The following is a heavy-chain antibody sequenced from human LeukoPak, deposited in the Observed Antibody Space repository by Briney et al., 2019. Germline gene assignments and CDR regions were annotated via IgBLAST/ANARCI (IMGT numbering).Heavy chain of an antibody. CDR1: GFTFSSYW. D-gene: IGHD4-17*01. CDR2: IKQDGSEK. V-gene: IGHV3-7*01. Sequence: PGGSLRLSCAASGFTFSSYWMSWVRQAPGKGLEWVANIKQDGSEKYYVDSVKGRFTISRDNAKNSLYLQMNSLRAEDTAVYYCARDWVTTSYNWFGPWGQGTLVTVSS. CDR3: ARDWVTTSYNWFGP. J-gene: IGHJ5*02.